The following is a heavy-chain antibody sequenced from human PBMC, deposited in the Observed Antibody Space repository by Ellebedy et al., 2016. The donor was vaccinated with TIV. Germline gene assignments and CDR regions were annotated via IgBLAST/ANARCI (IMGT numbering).Heavy chain of an antibody. CDR1: GYTFTDYV. J-gene: IGHJ4*02. CDR2: INAANGNT. CDR3: ARDSYSFDY. V-gene: IGHV1-3*01. Sequence: ASVKVSCKASGYTFTDYVMHWVRQAPGQRLECLGWINAANGNTQYSQKFQGRVTFTRDTSASTAYMDLTSLTSEDTAVYYCARDSYSFDYWGQGTLVTVSS.